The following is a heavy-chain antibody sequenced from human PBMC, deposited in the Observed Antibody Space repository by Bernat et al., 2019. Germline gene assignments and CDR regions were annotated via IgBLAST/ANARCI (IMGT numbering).Heavy chain of an antibody. CDR1: GFTFSSYA. CDR2: ISYDGSNK. V-gene: IGHV3-30-3*01. CDR3: ARGDDFWSGYLPSQFDY. D-gene: IGHD3-3*01. J-gene: IGHJ4*02. Sequence: QVQLVVSGGGVVQPGRSLRLSCAASGFTFSSYAMHWVRQAPGKGLEWVAVISYDGSNKYYADSVKGRFTISRDNSKNTLYLQMNSLRAEDTAVYYCARGDDFWSGYLPSQFDYWGQGTLVTVSS.